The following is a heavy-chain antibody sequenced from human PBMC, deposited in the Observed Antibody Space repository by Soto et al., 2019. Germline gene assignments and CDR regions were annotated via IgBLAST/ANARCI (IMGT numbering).Heavy chain of an antibody. V-gene: IGHV4-31*03. CDR1: GGSISSGGYY. Sequence: PSETLSLTCTVSGGSISSGGYYWSWIRQHPGKGLEWIGYIYYSGSTYYNPSLKSRVTISVDTSKNQFSLKLSSVTAADTAVYYWAREHYYYDSSGKTPTKLFDIWGQGTMVTVSS. CDR2: IYYSGST. D-gene: IGHD3-22*01. CDR3: AREHYYYDSSGKTPTKLFDI. J-gene: IGHJ3*02.